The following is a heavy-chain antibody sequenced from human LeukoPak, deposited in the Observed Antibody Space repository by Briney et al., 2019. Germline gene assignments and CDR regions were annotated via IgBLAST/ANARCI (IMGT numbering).Heavy chain of an antibody. CDR3: ARDGAVAGLYYYYYYGMDV. D-gene: IGHD6-19*01. CDR2: ISYDENNK. Sequence: GGSLRLSCAASGFTFSSYAMYWVRQAPGKGLEWVAVISYDENNKYYADSVKGRFTISRDNSKNTLYLQMNSLRAEDTAVYYCARDGAVAGLYYYYYYGMDVWDQGTTVIVSS. V-gene: IGHV3-30-3*01. J-gene: IGHJ6*02. CDR1: GFTFSSYA.